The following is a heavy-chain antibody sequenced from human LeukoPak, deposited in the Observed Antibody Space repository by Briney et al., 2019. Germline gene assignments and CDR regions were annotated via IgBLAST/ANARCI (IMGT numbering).Heavy chain of an antibody. J-gene: IGHJ4*02. V-gene: IGHV4-34*01. Sequence: PSETLSLTCAVYGGSFSGYYWSWIRQPPGKGLEWIGEINHSGSTNYNPSLKSRVTISVDTSKNQFSLKLSSVTAADTAVYYCARGSVDYVWGSYRRRYFDYWGQGTLVTVSS. CDR1: GGSFSGYY. D-gene: IGHD3-16*02. CDR3: ARGSVDYVWGSYRRRYFDY. CDR2: INHSGST.